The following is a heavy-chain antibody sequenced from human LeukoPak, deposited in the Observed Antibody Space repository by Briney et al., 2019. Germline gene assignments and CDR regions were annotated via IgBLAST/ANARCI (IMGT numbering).Heavy chain of an antibody. CDR3: ARDNNWGFDY. J-gene: IGHJ4*02. V-gene: IGHV3-48*04. Sequence: PEGSLRLSCAASGFIFSDYSMNWVRQAPGKGLEWVSNIRGSASGLGSGMYYADSVKGRFTISRDDAKNSLYLQMSSLRAEDTAFYYCARDNNWGFDYWGQGALVTVSS. D-gene: IGHD7-27*01. CDR1: GFIFSDYS. CDR2: IRGSASGLGSGM.